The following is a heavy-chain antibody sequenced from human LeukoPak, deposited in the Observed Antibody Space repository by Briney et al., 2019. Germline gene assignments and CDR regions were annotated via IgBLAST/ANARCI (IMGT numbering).Heavy chain of an antibody. D-gene: IGHD1-26*01. V-gene: IGHV3-23*01. Sequence: GGSLRLSCAASGFTVSSNYMSWVRQAPGKGLEWVSAISGSGGSTYYADSVKGRFTISRDNSKNTLYLQMNSLRAEDMAVYCCASHIVGATTPFDHWGQGTLVTVSS. CDR2: ISGSGGST. CDR3: ASHIVGATTPFDH. CDR1: GFTVSSNY. J-gene: IGHJ4*02.